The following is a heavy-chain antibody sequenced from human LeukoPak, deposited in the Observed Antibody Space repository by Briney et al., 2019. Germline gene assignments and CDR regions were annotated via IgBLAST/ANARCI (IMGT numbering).Heavy chain of an antibody. CDR2: IQYDGSNK. Sequence: GGSLRLSCAASGLSFSSYGMHWVRQAPGKGLEWVAFIQYDGSNKFYADSVKGQFTISRDNSKNTLYLQMNSLRPEDTAVYYCARVSPYDSTAANNDYWGQGTLVIVSS. J-gene: IGHJ4*02. D-gene: IGHD3-22*01. V-gene: IGHV3-30*06. CDR3: ARVSPYDSTAANNDY. CDR1: GLSFSSYG.